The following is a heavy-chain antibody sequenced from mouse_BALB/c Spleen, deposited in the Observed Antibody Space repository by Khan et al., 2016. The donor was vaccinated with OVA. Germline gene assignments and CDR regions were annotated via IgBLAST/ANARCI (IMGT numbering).Heavy chain of an antibody. CDR1: GFNIKDYY. CDR3: ARVGSSPWFAY. J-gene: IGHJ3*01. Sequence: EVQLQQSGTELVRPGAFVRLSCKASGFNIKDYYIHWVKQRPEQGLEWIGWIDPENGNTISDPKFQGKASITADTSSNTAYLQLSSLTSEDTAVYYCARVGSSPWFAYWGQGTLVTVSA. CDR2: IDPENGNT. D-gene: IGHD2-2*01. V-gene: IGHV14-1*02.